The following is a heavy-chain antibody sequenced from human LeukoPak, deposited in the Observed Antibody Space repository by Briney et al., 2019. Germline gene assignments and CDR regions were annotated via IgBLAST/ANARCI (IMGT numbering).Heavy chain of an antibody. CDR3: AKGGVVVPADY. CDR1: GFTFSSYA. CDR2: ISGSGGST. Sequence: GGSLRLSCAASGFTFSSYAMSWVRQAPGKGLEWVSAISGSGGSTYYADSVTGRFTISRANSKNTLYLQMHSQRAEDEAVDYGAKGGVVVPADYWGKGTLVTVSS. V-gene: IGHV3-23*01. J-gene: IGHJ4*02. D-gene: IGHD2-2*01.